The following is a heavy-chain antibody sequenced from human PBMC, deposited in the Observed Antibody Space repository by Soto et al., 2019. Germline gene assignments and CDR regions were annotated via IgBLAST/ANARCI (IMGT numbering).Heavy chain of an antibody. Sequence: PSEALSHPCTVSRGSISSRSCYSGWISQPPGKGLEWIGSIYYSGSTYYNPPLQSRVTISVDTTMNQCSLKLSSVTAADTAVYYCARHSGYYGSGYYCVQHFDYWGQGTMVTVYS. J-gene: IGHJ4*02. CDR2: IYYSGST. V-gene: IGHV4-39*01. CDR3: ARHSGYYGSGYYCVQHFDY. D-gene: IGHD3-22*01. CDR1: RGSISSRSCY.